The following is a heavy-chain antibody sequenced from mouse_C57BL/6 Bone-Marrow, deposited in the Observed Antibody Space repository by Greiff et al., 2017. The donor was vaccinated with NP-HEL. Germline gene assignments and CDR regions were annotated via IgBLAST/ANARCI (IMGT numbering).Heavy chain of an antibody. CDR3: ARPVGCYGSSYGY. Sequence: EVMLVESVAELVRPGASVKLSCTASGFNIKNTYMHWVKQRPEQGLEWIGRIDPANGNTKYAPKFQGKATITADTSSNTAYLQLSSLTSEDTAIYYCARPVGCYGSSYGYWGQGTTLTVSS. CDR2: IDPANGNT. J-gene: IGHJ2*01. V-gene: IGHV14-3*01. CDR1: GFNIKNTY. D-gene: IGHD1-1*01.